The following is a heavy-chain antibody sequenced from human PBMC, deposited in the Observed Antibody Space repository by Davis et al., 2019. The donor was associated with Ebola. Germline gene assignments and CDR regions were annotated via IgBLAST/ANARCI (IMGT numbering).Heavy chain of an antibody. CDR1: GFTFSSYA. CDR3: AKDRRDYGDYFDY. D-gene: IGHD4-17*01. Sequence: GGSLRLSCAASGFTFSSYAMSWVRQAPGKGLEWVSAISGSGHSPYYADSVKGRFTISRDNSKNTLYLQMNSLRAEDTAVYYCAKDRRDYGDYFDYWGQGSLVTVSS. CDR2: ISGSGHSP. J-gene: IGHJ4*02. V-gene: IGHV3-23*01.